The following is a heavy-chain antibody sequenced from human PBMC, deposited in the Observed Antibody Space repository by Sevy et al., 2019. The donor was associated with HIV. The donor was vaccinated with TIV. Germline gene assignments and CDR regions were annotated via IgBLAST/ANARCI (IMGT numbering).Heavy chain of an antibody. CDR1: GFTFSSYS. D-gene: IGHD6-19*01. J-gene: IGHJ4*02. V-gene: IGHV3-21*01. Sequence: GGSLRLSCAASGFTFSSYSMNWVRQAPGKGLEWVSSISSSSSYIYYADSVKGQFTISRDNAKNSLYLQMNSLRAEDTDVYYCARDLENVSEGGWPSDYWGQGTLVTVSS. CDR2: ISSSSSYI. CDR3: ARDLENVSEGGWPSDY.